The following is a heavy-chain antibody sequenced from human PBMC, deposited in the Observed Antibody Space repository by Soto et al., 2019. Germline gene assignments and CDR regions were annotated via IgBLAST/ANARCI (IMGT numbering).Heavy chain of an antibody. D-gene: IGHD6-13*01. V-gene: IGHV4-59*01. Sequence: PSETLSLTCTVSGGSISSYYWSWIRQPPGKGLEWIGYIYYSGSTNYNPSLKSRVTISVDTSKNQFSLKLSSVTAADTAVYYCARGGSSSSWYKNWFDPWGQGTLVTVSS. CDR3: ARGGSSSSWYKNWFDP. CDR2: IYYSGST. CDR1: GGSISSYY. J-gene: IGHJ5*02.